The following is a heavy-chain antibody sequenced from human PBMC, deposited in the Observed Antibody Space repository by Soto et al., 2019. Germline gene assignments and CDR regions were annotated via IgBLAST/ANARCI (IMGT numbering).Heavy chain of an antibody. CDR1: GFTFSSYS. CDR2: ISSSSSTI. J-gene: IGHJ4*02. Sequence: GGSLRLSCAASGFTFSSYSMNWVRQAPGKGLEWVSYISSSSSTIYYADSVKGRFTISRDNAKNSLHLQMNSLRDEDTAVYYCARDGFRGYETYYFDYWGQGTLVTVSS. CDR3: ARDGFRGYETYYFDY. V-gene: IGHV3-48*02. D-gene: IGHD5-12*01.